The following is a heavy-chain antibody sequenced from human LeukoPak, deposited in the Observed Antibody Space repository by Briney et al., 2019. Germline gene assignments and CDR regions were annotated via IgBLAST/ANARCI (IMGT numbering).Heavy chain of an antibody. CDR1: VFTFSSYA. CDR2: ISYEGSNK. J-gene: IGHJ5*02. V-gene: IGHV3-30*04. Sequence: PGGSLRHSCAASVFTFSSYAMHWVRPPPGKGLEWVAVISYEGSNKYYADSVKGRFTISRDNSKNTLYLQMNSLRAEDTAVYYCASGGGSGQNWFVPWGQGTLVTVSS. CDR3: ASGGGSGQNWFVP. D-gene: IGHD3-10*01.